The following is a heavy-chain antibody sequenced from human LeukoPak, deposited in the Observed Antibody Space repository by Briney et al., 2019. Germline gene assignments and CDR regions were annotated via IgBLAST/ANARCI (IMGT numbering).Heavy chain of an antibody. J-gene: IGHJ4*02. CDR3: AGLLSDKRGFGY. D-gene: IGHD2/OR15-2a*01. CDR1: GGAISTNGYY. Sequence: KPSETLSLTCTVSGGAISTNGYYWGWIRQPPGKGLEWIGSLYHLGSTYYNASLKSRVTMSVDTSQNQFPLRLISVTAADTAVYYCAGLLSDKRGFGYWGQGTLVTVSS. CDR2: LYHLGST. V-gene: IGHV4-39*01.